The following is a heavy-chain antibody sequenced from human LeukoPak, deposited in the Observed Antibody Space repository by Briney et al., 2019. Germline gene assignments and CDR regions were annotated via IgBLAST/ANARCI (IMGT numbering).Heavy chain of an antibody. CDR2: IDYTGST. CDR3: ARHHPGQSGSFDI. J-gene: IGHJ3*02. CDR1: GGSISSYF. D-gene: IGHD3-10*01. V-gene: IGHV4-59*08. Sequence: PSETLSLTCAVSGGSISSYFWSWIRQPPGTGLEWIGYIDYTGSTNYNPSLKSRLTISIDTSENQFSLKMSSVTATDTAVYYCARHHPGQSGSFDIWGQGTMVTVSS.